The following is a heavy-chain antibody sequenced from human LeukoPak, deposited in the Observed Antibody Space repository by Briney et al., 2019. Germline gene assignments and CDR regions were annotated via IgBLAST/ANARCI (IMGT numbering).Heavy chain of an antibody. CDR3: VYRLSFDS. V-gene: IGHV3-64D*06. Sequence: GGSLRLSCSASGFTFSTSTMHWVRQAPGKGLEYVSAISSNGGSTYYADSVKGRFTISRDDSKNTMYLQMSSLRADDTALYYCVYRLSFDSWGQGTLVTVSS. J-gene: IGHJ4*02. D-gene: IGHD4-11*01. CDR2: ISSNGGST. CDR1: GFTFSTST.